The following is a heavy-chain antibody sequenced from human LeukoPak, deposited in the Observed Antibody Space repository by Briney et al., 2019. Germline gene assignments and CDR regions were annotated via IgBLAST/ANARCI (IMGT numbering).Heavy chain of an antibody. CDR1: GFTFSSYA. V-gene: IGHV3-30-3*01. Sequence: GGSLRLSCAASGFTFSSYAMHWVRQAPGKGLEWVAVMSYDGSNKYYADSVKGRFTISRDNSKNTLYLQMNSLRAEDTAVYYCASIAVAKGAFDIWGQGTMVTVSS. CDR2: MSYDGSNK. D-gene: IGHD6-19*01. CDR3: ASIAVAKGAFDI. J-gene: IGHJ3*02.